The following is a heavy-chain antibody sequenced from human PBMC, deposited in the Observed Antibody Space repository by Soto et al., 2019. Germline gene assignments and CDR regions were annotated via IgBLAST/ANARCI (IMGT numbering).Heavy chain of an antibody. V-gene: IGHV4-30-4*01. J-gene: IGHJ5*02. D-gene: IGHD2-15*01. CDR2: IYYSGST. CDR3: ARGNGGNLGGNWFDP. Sequence: SETLSLTCTVSGGSISSGDYYWSWIRQPPGKGLEWIGYIYYSGSTYYNPSLKSRVTISVDTSKNQFSLKLSSVTAADTAVYYCARGNGGNLGGNWFDPWGQGTLVTVSS. CDR1: GGSISSGDYY.